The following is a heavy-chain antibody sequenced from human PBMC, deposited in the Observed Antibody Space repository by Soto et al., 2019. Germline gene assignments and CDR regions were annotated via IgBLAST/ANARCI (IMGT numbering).Heavy chain of an antibody. CDR3: VRQGIGNLHGLVDV. CDR1: SGPDSSHN. J-gene: IGHJ6*02. CDR2: VYYTGGT. V-gene: IGHV4-59*08. D-gene: IGHD1-1*01. Sequence: QVQLQQSGPGLVKPSETLSLTCTVSSGPDSSHNWGWIRQPPGRGLEWIGYVYYTGGTSYNPSLNGRVTISPAPSTNHIPLTLSSVTAADTAVYYCVRQGIGNLHGLVDVWGHGTTVSVSS.